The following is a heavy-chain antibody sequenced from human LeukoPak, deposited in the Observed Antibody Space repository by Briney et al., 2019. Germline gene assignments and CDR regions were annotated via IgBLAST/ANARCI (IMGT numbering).Heavy chain of an antibody. CDR2: ISSSGSTI. D-gene: IGHD1-7*01. V-gene: IGHV3-48*03. J-gene: IGHJ6*03. Sequence: PGGSLRLSCEASGFTFSSYEMNWVRQAPGKGQEWVSYISSSGSTIYYADSVKGRFTISRDNAKNSLYLQMNSLRAGETAVYYCARGEYNWNYIGGYYYYMDVWGKGTTVTVSS. CDR1: GFTFSSYE. CDR3: ARGEYNWNYIGGYYYYMDV.